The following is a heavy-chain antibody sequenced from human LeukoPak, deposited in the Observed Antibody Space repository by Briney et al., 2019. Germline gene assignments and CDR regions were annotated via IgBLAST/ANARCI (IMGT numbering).Heavy chain of an antibody. CDR3: ARDRPGGQQLAYDAFDI. Sequence: SETLSLTCTVSGGSISTDYWSWIRQPPGKGLEWIGYISYSGSTNYNPSLKSRVTISVDTSKTRFSLKLSSVTAADTAVYYCARDRPGGQQLAYDAFDIWGQGTMVTVSS. J-gene: IGHJ3*02. CDR1: GGSISTDY. CDR2: ISYSGST. V-gene: IGHV4-59*01. D-gene: IGHD6-13*01.